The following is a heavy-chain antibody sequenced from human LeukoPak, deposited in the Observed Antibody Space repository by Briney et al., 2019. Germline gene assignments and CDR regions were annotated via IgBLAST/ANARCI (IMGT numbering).Heavy chain of an antibody. J-gene: IGHJ6*03. D-gene: IGHD1-26*01. Sequence: GGSLRLSCAASGFTFSDYYMTWIRQAPGKGLEWVSYISSSGTTLYYADSVKGRFTISRDNAKNSLYLQMNSLRAEDTAVYYCASRGRAYYYHYMDVWGKGTTVTVSS. V-gene: IGHV3-11*01. CDR2: ISSSGTTL. CDR3: ASRGRAYYYHYMDV. CDR1: GFTFSDYY.